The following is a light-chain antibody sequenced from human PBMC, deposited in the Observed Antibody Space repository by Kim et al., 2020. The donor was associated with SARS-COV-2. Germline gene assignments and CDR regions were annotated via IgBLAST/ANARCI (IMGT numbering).Light chain of an antibody. CDR2: QDT. Sequence: SYELNQPSSVSVSPGQTATITCSGDKLGDKYVCWYQQRPGQSPVLVIHQDTQRPSGIPERFSASNSGNTATLTISGTQDIDEADYYCQAWDSHTLYVFGPGTKVTVL. CDR1: KLGDKY. V-gene: IGLV3-1*01. J-gene: IGLJ1*01. CDR3: QAWDSHTLYV.